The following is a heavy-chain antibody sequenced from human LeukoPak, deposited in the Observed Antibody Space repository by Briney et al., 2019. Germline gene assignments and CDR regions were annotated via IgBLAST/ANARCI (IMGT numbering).Heavy chain of an antibody. Sequence: SETLSLTCAVYGGSFSGYYWSWIRQPPGKGLEWIGEINHSASTNYNPSLKSRVTISVDTSKNQFSLKLSSVTAADTAVYYCARGVSRYYDILTGYVYYYYMDVWGKGTTVTVSS. D-gene: IGHD3-9*01. CDR1: GGSFSGYY. CDR3: ARGVSRYYDILTGYVYYYYMDV. V-gene: IGHV4-34*01. J-gene: IGHJ6*03. CDR2: INHSAST.